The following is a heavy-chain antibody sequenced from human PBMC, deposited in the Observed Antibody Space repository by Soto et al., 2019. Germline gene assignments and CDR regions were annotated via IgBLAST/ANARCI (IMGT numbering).Heavy chain of an antibody. Sequence: QITLKESGPTLVKPTQTLTLTCSFSGFSLSTSGVGVGWIRQPPGKALEWVALIYWDDDKRYSPSLKSRLTINKGTPKDQVVLTMTHMDPVDNATFYCAHRLLSGGYPPYHYYGMDGWGQGITVTVSS. V-gene: IGHV2-5*02. D-gene: IGHD1-26*01. CDR2: IYWDDDK. CDR3: AHRLLSGGYPPYHYYGMDG. CDR1: GFSLSTSGVG. J-gene: IGHJ6*02.